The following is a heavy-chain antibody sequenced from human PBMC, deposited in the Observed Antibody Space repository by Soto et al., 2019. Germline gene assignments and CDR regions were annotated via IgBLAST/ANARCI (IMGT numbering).Heavy chain of an antibody. CDR1: GCSISSGGYS. V-gene: IGHV4-30-2*01. CDR2: SYPSGST. CDR3: ARVPSP. Sequence: QLQLQESGSGLVKPSQTLSLTCAVSGCSISSGGYSWVWIRQPPGQGLEWIGYSYPSGSTYSHPSLKSRVTISVDRSKNQFSLKLSSVTAADTAVYYWARVPSPWGQGTLVTVSS. J-gene: IGHJ5*02.